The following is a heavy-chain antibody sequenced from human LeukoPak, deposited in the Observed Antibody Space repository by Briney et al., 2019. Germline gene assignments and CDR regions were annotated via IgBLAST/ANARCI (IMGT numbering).Heavy chain of an antibody. CDR3: AREGTPDLDY. Sequence: PAGSLRLSCAASGFTFSSYDMNWVRQAPGKGLEWVSYISSSGSPIYYADSVKGRFTISRDNAKRSLYLQMNSLRAEDTAVYYCAREGTPDLDYWGQGTLVTVSS. J-gene: IGHJ4*02. V-gene: IGHV3-48*03. D-gene: IGHD2-15*01. CDR1: GFTFSSYD. CDR2: ISSSGSPI.